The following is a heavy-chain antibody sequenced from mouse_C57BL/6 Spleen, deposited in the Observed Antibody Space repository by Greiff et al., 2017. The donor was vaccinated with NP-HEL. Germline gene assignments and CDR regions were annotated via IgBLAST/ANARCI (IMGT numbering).Heavy chain of an antibody. V-gene: IGHV1-82*01. CDR3: ARSGELRPYWYFDV. J-gene: IGHJ1*03. Sequence: VQLQQSGPELVKPGASVKISCKASGYAFSSSWMNWVKQRPGKGLEWIGRIYPGDGDTNYNGKFKGKATLTADQSSSTAYMQLSSLASEDSAVYFCARSGELRPYWYFDVWGTGTTVTVSS. CDR2: IYPGDGDT. CDR1: GYAFSSSW. D-gene: IGHD1-2*01.